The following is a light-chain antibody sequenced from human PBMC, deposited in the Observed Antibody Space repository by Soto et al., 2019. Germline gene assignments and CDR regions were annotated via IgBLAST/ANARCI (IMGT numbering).Light chain of an antibody. CDR1: HDIRNS. V-gene: IGKV1-6*01. CDR2: GAS. CDR3: LQDRTLYWT. Sequence: AVQVTQSPSSLSASVGDRVTITCRTSHDIRNSLGWYQHKPGKAPKLLIYGASTLQNGVPSRFAGSGSGTDFTLTISGLQPEDSASYFCLQDRTLYWTFGQGTKVEVK. J-gene: IGKJ1*01.